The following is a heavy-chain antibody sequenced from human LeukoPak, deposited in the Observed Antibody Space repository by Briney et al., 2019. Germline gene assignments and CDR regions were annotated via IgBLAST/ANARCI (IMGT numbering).Heavy chain of an antibody. Sequence: EASVKVSCKASGYTFTSYGISWVRQAPGQGLEWMGWISAYNGNTNYAQKLQGRVTMTTDTSTSTAYMELRSLRSDDTAVYYCARGLPDDFWSGYYYGSGSPFDYWGQGTLVTVSS. CDR1: GYTFTSYG. CDR3: ARGLPDDFWSGYYYGSGSPFDY. V-gene: IGHV1-18*01. CDR2: ISAYNGNT. D-gene: IGHD3-3*01. J-gene: IGHJ4*02.